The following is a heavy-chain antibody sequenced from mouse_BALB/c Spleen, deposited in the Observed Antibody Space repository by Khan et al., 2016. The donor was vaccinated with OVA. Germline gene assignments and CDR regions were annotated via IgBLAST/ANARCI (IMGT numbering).Heavy chain of an antibody. D-gene: IGHD2-2*01. V-gene: IGHV5-9-3*01. CDR1: GFTFSSFA. CDR3: ARSLVDYYAMDY. J-gene: IGHJ4*01. CDR2: ISSGGHYT. Sequence: EVELVESGGGVVKPGGSLKLSCSASGFTFSSFAMSWVRQTPEKRLEWVATISSGGHYTFYPDNVKGRFTISRDNARNNLYLQMSSLRSEDTAMYCCARSLVDYYAMDYWGQGTSVTVSS.